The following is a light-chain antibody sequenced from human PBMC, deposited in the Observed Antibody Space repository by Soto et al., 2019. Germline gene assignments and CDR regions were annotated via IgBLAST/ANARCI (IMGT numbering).Light chain of an antibody. CDR2: DAS. CDR3: QKYDNLPLFT. CDR1: QDISNY. Sequence: DIQMTQSPSSLSASVGDRVTITCQASQDISNYFNCYQQKPGKAPKLLIYDASNLETGVPSRFSGNVSGTDFTFTISSLQPEDIATYYCQKYDNLPLFTFGPGTKVDIK. V-gene: IGKV1-33*01. J-gene: IGKJ3*01.